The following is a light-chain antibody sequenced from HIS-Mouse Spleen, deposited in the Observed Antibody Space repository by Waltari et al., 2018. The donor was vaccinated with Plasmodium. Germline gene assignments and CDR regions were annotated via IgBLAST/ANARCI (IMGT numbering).Light chain of an antibody. J-gene: IGLJ3*02. Sequence: SYELTQPPSVLVSPGQTARNTCSGDALPKKYASWYQQKSGQAPVLVIYEDSKRPSGIPERFSGSSSGTMATLTISGAQVEDEADYYCYSTDSSGNHRVFGGGTKLTVL. CDR2: EDS. CDR3: YSTDSSGNHRV. V-gene: IGLV3-10*01. CDR1: ALPKKY.